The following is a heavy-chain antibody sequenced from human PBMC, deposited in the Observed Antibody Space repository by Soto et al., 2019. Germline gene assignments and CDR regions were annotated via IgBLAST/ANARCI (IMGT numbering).Heavy chain of an antibody. CDR1: GFTFSSYA. J-gene: IGHJ4*02. V-gene: IGHV3-30-3*01. CDR2: ISYDGSNK. CDR3: ARDQPYYYDSSGYYYPVY. Sequence: PGGSLRLSCAASGFTFSSYAMHWVRQAPGKGLEWVAVISYDGSNKYYADSVKGRFTISRDNSKNTLYLQMNSLRAEDTAVYYCARDQPYYYDSSGYYYPVYWGQGTLVTVSS. D-gene: IGHD3-22*01.